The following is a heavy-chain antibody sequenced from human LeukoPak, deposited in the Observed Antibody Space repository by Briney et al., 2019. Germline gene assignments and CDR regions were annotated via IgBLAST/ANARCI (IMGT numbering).Heavy chain of an antibody. CDR2: IYYDGYNE. CDR3: ARERVENQRLVGGNY. CDR1: GFTFSSFG. J-gene: IGHJ4*02. D-gene: IGHD6-6*01. Sequence: PGGSLRLSCAASGFTFSSFGMHWVRQAPGKGLEWVALIYYDGYNEYYADSVKGRFTISRDNSKNTLYLQMNSLRAEDTAVYYCARERVENQRLVGGNYWGQGTLVTVSS. V-gene: IGHV3-33*01.